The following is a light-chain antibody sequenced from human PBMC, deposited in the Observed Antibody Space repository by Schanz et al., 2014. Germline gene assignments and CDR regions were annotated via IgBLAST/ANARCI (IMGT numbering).Light chain of an antibody. CDR3: CSYAGSYTLV. Sequence: QSVLTQPASVSGSPGQSITFSCTGTSSDVGGYNYVSWYQQHPGKAPKLMIYDVSNRPSGVSNRFSGSKSGNTASLTISGLQAEDEADYYCCSYAGSYTLVFGGGTKLTVL. CDR2: DVS. CDR1: SSDVGGYNY. V-gene: IGLV2-14*03. J-gene: IGLJ2*01.